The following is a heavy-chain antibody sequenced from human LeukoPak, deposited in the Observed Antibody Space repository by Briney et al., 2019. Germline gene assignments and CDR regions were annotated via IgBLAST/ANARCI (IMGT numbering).Heavy chain of an antibody. CDR2: IYYTGST. CDR3: ARLSKGRYFDYIFDY. V-gene: IGHV4-39*01. Sequence: SETLSLTCTVSGGSVSSTEFYWGWMRQPPGKGLQWIGNIYYTGSTYYNPSLNSRVTMSVDTSQNQIYLKMTSVTAADTAVYYCARLSKGRYFDYIFDYWGQGTLVTVSS. J-gene: IGHJ4*02. D-gene: IGHD3-9*01. CDR1: GGSVSSTEFY.